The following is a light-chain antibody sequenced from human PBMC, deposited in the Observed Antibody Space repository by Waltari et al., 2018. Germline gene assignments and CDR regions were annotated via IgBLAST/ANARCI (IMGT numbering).Light chain of an antibody. J-gene: IGKJ1*01. CDR2: LGS. Sequence: EIVMTQSPFFLSVTPGEPASISRRSSQSLLHSLGNTYLDWYLQRPGQSPQLLIYLGSIRASGVPDRFTGSGSGTDFTLKISRVEAEDVGIYYCMQALQTPWTFGQGTKVEI. CDR3: MQALQTPWT. V-gene: IGKV2-28*01. CDR1: QSLLHSLGNTY.